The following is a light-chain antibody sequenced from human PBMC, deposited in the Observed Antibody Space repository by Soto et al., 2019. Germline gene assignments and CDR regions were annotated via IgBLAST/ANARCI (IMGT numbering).Light chain of an antibody. J-gene: IGKJ5*01. CDR3: QQRSNRPLT. V-gene: IGKV3D-20*02. Sequence: EVVLTQSPGTLSLCPGERATLSCRASQSVGSSYLAWYQQKPGQAPRLLIYGASTRATSFPARFSGSGSGTEFTLTISSLQSEDFAVYYCQQRSNRPLTFGQGTRLEI. CDR2: GAS. CDR1: QSVGSSY.